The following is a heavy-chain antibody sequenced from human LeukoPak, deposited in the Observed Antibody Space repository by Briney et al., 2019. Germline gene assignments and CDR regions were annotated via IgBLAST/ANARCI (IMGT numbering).Heavy chain of an antibody. V-gene: IGHV4-34*01. D-gene: IGHD6-13*01. Sequence: SETLSLTCAVYGGSFSGYYWSWIRQPPGKGLEWIGEINHSGSTNYNPSLKSRVTISVDTSKNQFSLKLSSVTAADTAVYYCANIAAAYSANYDYWGQGTLVTVSS. CDR3: ANIAAAYSANYDY. CDR1: GGSFSGYY. J-gene: IGHJ4*02. CDR2: INHSGST.